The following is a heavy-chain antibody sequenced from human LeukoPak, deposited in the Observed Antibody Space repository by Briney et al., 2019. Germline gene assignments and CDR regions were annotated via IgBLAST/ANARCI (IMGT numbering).Heavy chain of an antibody. CDR2: ISSSSSYI. CDR3: ARGIAVAGFDY. D-gene: IGHD6-19*01. V-gene: IGHV3-21*01. J-gene: IGHJ4*02. Sequence: GGSLRLSCAASGFTFSSYSMNWVRQAPGKGLEWVSSISSSSSYIYYADSVKGRFTISRGNAKNSLYLQMNSLRAEDTAVYYCARGIAVAGFDYWGQGTLVTVSS. CDR1: GFTFSSYS.